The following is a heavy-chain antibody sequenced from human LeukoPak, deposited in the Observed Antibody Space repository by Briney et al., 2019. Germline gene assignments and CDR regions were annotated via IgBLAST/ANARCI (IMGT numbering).Heavy chain of an antibody. J-gene: IGHJ6*03. Sequence: SGTLSLTCTVSDGSISSYYWSWIRQPPGKGLEWIGYIHYSGSSAYIPSLKSRVTMSVDTSKNQFSLRLTSVTAADTALYYCARWYCSGDTCFHMDVWGKGTTVTVSS. CDR1: DGSISSYY. CDR2: IHYSGSS. D-gene: IGHD2-15*01. V-gene: IGHV4-59*08. CDR3: ARWYCSGDTCFHMDV.